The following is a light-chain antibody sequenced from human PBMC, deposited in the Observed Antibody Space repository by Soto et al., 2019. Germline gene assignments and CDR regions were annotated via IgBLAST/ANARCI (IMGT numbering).Light chain of an antibody. CDR1: SSDVGSYDY. V-gene: IGLV2-18*02. CDR2: NVN. Sequence: QSVLIQPPSVSGSPGQSVTISCTGTSSDVGSYDYVSWYRQHPGTVPKPVIYNVNSRPSGVPDRFSGSKSGNTASMAISGIQAEAEDDYYCRSYTSRSPRYVFGTGTKLTV. CDR3: RSYTSRSPRYV. J-gene: IGLJ1*01.